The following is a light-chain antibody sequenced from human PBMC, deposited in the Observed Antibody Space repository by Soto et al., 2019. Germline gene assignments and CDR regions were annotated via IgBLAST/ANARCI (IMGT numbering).Light chain of an antibody. CDR2: AAS. J-gene: IGKJ1*01. Sequence: IQMTQSPSSLSASVGDRVTITCRASQDIRNVLGWFQQKPGKAPKLLISAASFLQSGVPSRFRGSGFCTDFTLALRSLQPEDFATYYCLLDYNCPRTFGQGNKLDIK. V-gene: IGKV1-6*01. CDR3: LLDYNCPRT. CDR1: QDIRNV.